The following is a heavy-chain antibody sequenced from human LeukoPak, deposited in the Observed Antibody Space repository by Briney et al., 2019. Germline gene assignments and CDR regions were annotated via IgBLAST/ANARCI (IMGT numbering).Heavy chain of an antibody. Sequence: GRFTISRDNAKNSLYLQMNSLRAEDTAVYYCARFLSLSGGGHDAFDTWGQGTMVTVSS. D-gene: IGHD3-16*02. J-gene: IGHJ3*02. V-gene: IGHV3-11*06. CDR3: ARFLSLSGGGHDAFDT.